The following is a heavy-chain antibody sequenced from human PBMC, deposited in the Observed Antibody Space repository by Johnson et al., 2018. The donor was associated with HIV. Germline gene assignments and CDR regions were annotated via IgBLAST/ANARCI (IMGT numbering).Heavy chain of an antibody. Sequence: VQLVESGGGFVQPGESLRLSCAASGFTFTNAWMHWVRQAPGKGLEWVGRLKSRTDGETADYAAPVKGRFTISRDDSKNTLYLQMNSLKTEDTALYYCTTDVPGGPYYNAFDIWGQGTMVTVSS. CDR1: GFTFTNAW. V-gene: IGHV3-15*01. CDR3: TTDVPGGPYYNAFDI. CDR2: LKSRTDGETA. D-gene: IGHD1-26*01. J-gene: IGHJ3*02.